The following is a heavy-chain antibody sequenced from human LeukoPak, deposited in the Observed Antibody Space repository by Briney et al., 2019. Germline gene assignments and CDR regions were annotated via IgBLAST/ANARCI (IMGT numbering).Heavy chain of an antibody. V-gene: IGHV3-30*02. CDR2: IRYDGSNK. D-gene: IGHD2-2*01. Sequence: PGGSLRLSCAASGFTFSSYGMHWVRQAPGKGLKWVAFIRYDGSNKYYADSVKGRFTISRDNSKNTLYLQMNSLRAEGTAVYYCAKDWSSTSCYYFDYWGQGTLVTVSS. CDR1: GFTFSSYG. J-gene: IGHJ4*02. CDR3: AKDWSSTSCYYFDY.